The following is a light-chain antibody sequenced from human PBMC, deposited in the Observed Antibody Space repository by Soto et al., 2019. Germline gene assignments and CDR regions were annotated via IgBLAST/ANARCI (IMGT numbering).Light chain of an antibody. CDR2: ATS. CDR3: QHSHSYPLT. CDR1: QGIRNF. Sequence: DIQLTQSPSFLSASVGDRVTINCRASQGIRNFLAWYQQKPGKAPNLLISATSTLQSGVPSRFSGSGDGTDFSLTISSLQPEDFATYYCQHSHSYPLTFGGGTKVDIK. J-gene: IGKJ4*01. V-gene: IGKV1-9*01.